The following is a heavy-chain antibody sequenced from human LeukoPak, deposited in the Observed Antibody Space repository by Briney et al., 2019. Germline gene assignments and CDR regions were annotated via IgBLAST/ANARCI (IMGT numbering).Heavy chain of an antibody. Sequence: GESLQISCKGSGYSFTSYWIGWVRQMPGKGLEWMGIIYPGDSDTRYSPSFQGQVTISADKSISTAYLQWSSLKASDTAMYYCARHTRVTTLYYYYYGMDVWGQGTTVTVSS. CDR2: IYPGDSDT. J-gene: IGHJ6*02. V-gene: IGHV5-51*01. D-gene: IGHD4-17*01. CDR3: ARHTRVTTLYYYYYGMDV. CDR1: GYSFTSYW.